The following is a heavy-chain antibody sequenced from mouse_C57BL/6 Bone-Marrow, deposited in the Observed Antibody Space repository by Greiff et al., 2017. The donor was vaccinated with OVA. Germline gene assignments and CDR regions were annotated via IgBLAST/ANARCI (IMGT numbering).Heavy chain of an antibody. J-gene: IGHJ4*01. CDR1: GYTFTSYW. CDR2: IHPNSGST. V-gene: IGHV1-64*01. D-gene: IGHD1-1*01. Sequence: LKQPGAELVKPGASVKLSCKASGYTFTSYWMHWVKQRPGQGLEWIGMIHPNSGSTNYNEKFKSKATLTVDKSSSTAYMQLSSLTSEDSAVYYCARIYYGSSFYYAMDYWGQGTSVTVSS. CDR3: ARIYYGSSFYYAMDY.